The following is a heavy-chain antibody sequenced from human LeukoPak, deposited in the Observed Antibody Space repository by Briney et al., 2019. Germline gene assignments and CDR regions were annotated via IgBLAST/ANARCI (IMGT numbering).Heavy chain of an antibody. V-gene: IGHV5-51*01. D-gene: IGHD2-2*01. CDR3: ARRTEGYCSSTSCVNWFDP. Sequence: GESLKISCKGSGYSFTSYWIGWVRQMPGKGPEWMGIIYPGDSDTRYSPSFQGQVTISADKSISTAYLQWSSLKASDTAMYYCARRTEGYCSSTSCVNWFDPWGQGTLVTVSS. CDR1: GYSFTSYW. CDR2: IYPGDSDT. J-gene: IGHJ5*02.